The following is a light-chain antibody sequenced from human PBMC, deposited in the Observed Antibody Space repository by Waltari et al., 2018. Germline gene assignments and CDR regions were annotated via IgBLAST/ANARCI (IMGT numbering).Light chain of an antibody. CDR3: MQALQTPFT. CDR2: LGS. J-gene: IGKJ3*01. V-gene: IGKV2-28*01. CDR1: QSLLHSNGYNY. Sequence: DIVMTQSPLSLPVTPGEPASISCRSSQSLLHSNGYNYLDWYLQKPGQSPQLLIYLGSNRASGVPDRFIGSGSGTDFTLKISRVEAEDVWVYYCMQALQTPFTFGPGTKVDIK.